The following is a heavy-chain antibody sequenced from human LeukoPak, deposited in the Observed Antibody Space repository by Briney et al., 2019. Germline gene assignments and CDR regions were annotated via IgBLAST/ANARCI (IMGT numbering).Heavy chain of an antibody. CDR3: ARAKMTTSFNWFDP. Sequence: SETLSLTCAVSGGSISSGGYSWGWIRQPPGKGLEWIGYIYHSGSTYYNPSLKSRVTISVDRSKNQFSLKLSSVTAADAAVYYCARAKMTTSFNWFDPWGQGTLVTVSS. D-gene: IGHD4-17*01. CDR1: GGSISSGGYS. CDR2: IYHSGST. J-gene: IGHJ5*02. V-gene: IGHV4-30-2*01.